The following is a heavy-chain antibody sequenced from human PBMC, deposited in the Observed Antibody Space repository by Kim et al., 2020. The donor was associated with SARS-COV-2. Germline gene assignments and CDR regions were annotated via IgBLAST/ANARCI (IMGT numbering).Heavy chain of an antibody. V-gene: IGHV3-30*01. Sequence: KYYADSGKGRFTISRDNSKNTLYLQMNSLGAEDTAVYYCARVGVESHFDYWGQGTLVTVSS. CDR2: K. D-gene: IGHD2-8*01. CDR3: ARVGVESHFDY. J-gene: IGHJ4*02.